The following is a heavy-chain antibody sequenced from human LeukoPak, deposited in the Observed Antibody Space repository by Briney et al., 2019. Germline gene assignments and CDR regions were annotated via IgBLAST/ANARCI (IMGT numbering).Heavy chain of an antibody. CDR2: IYYSGST. Sequence: SQTLSLTCTVSGGSISSGGYYWSWIRQHPGKGLEWIGYIYYSGSTCYNPSLKSRVTISVDTSKNQFSLKLSSVTAADTAVYYCARGPVVPAAIIWFDPWGQGTLVTVSS. D-gene: IGHD2-2*02. CDR3: ARGPVVPAAIIWFDP. J-gene: IGHJ5*02. CDR1: GGSISSGGYY. V-gene: IGHV4-31*03.